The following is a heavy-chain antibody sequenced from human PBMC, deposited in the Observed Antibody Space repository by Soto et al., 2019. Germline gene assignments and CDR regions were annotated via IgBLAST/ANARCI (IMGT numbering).Heavy chain of an antibody. J-gene: IGHJ4*02. D-gene: IGHD3-16*01. CDR1: GFSFSDAW. CDR3: TTQGGGDDIYFDY. V-gene: IGHV3-15*01. CDR2: IKSKSDGEPT. Sequence: EVQLVESGGGLVQPGGSLRLSCAASGFSFSDAWMIWVRQAPGKGLQWVGRIKSKSDGEPTDYATPVKGRFAISRDGSKTTVHLRMKSLKTEDTATYFCTTQGGGDDIYFDYWGQGTLVAVSS.